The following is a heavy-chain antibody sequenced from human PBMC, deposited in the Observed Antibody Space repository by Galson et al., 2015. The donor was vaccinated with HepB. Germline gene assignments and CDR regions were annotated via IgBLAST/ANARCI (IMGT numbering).Heavy chain of an antibody. D-gene: IGHD1-26*01. CDR2: IIPIFGTA. CDR1: GGTFSSHA. J-gene: IGHJ6*03. CDR3: AIESGIVGATSLGYYYMDV. Sequence: SVKVSCKAPGGTFSSHAISWVRQAPGQGLEWMGGIIPIFGTANYAQKFQGRVTITADESTSTAYMELSSLRSEDTAVYYCAIESGIVGATSLGYYYMDVWGKGTTVTVSS. V-gene: IGHV1-69*13.